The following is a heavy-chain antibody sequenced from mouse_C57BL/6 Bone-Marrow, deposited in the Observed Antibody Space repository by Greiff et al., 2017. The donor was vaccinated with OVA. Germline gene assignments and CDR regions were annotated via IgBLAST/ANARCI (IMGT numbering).Heavy chain of an antibody. CDR2: ISYDGSN. V-gene: IGHV3-6*01. D-gene: IGHD1-1*01. Sequence: DVKLQESGPGLVKPSQSLSLTCSVTGYSITSGYYWNWIRQFPGNKLEWMGYISYDGSNNYNPSLKNRISITRDTSKNQFFLKLNSVTTEDTATYYCARARYGSSYPYFDYWGQGTTLTVSS. J-gene: IGHJ2*01. CDR3: ARARYGSSYPYFDY. CDR1: GYSITSGYY.